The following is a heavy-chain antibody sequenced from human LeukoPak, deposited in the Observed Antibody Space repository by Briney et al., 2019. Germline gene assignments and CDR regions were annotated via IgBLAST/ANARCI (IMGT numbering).Heavy chain of an antibody. Sequence: ASVTVSCMASGYTFTSYAMNWVRQAPGQGLEWMGWINTNTGNPTYAQGFTGRFVFSLDTSVSTAYLQISSLKAEDTAVYYCAREGSYDILTGPVFDYYYGMDVWGQGTTVTVSS. CDR3: AREGSYDILTGPVFDYYYGMDV. CDR2: INTNTGNP. J-gene: IGHJ6*02. CDR1: GYTFTSYA. D-gene: IGHD3-9*01. V-gene: IGHV7-4-1*02.